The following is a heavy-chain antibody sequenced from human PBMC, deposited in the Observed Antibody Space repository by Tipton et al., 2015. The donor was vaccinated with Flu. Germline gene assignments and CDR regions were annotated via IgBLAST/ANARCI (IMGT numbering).Heavy chain of an antibody. J-gene: IGHJ4*02. V-gene: IGHV4-38-2*02. D-gene: IGHD3-22*01. CDR3: ARVKTYRSGYLESYYFDY. CDR1: GDSIGSPYF. CDR2: VHQTGSP. Sequence: TLSLTCSVSGDSIGSPYFWAWIRQPPGKGLEWIGNVHQTGSPYYNPSLRSRVTIAVDRPKNQFSLNLTSVTSADTAMYYCARVKTYRSGYLESYYFDYWGLGTLVTVSS.